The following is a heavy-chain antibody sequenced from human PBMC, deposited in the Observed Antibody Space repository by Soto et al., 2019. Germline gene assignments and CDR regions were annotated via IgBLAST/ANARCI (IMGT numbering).Heavy chain of an antibody. CDR1: GFTFSSYA. CDR2: ISGSGGST. CDR3: AKGPSPSDILTGYCDFDY. Sequence: GGSLRLSCAASGFTFSSYAMSWVRQAPGKGLEWVSAISGSGGSTYYADSVKGRFTISRDNSKNTLYLQMNSLRAEDTAVYYCAKGPSPSDILTGYCDFDYWGQGTLVTVSS. D-gene: IGHD3-9*01. V-gene: IGHV3-23*01. J-gene: IGHJ4*02.